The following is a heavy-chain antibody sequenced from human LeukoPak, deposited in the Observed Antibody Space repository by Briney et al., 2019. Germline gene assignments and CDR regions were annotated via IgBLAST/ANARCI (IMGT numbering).Heavy chain of an antibody. CDR3: ARKTSYDSSGYEYFDY. Sequence: SETLSLTCAVYGGSFSGYYWSWIRQPPGKGLEWIGEINHSGSTNYNPSLKSRVTISVDTSKNQFSLKLSSVTAADTAVYYCARKTSYDSSGYEYFDYWGQGTLVTVSS. D-gene: IGHD3-22*01. J-gene: IGHJ4*02. V-gene: IGHV4-34*01. CDR2: INHSGST. CDR1: GGSFSGYY.